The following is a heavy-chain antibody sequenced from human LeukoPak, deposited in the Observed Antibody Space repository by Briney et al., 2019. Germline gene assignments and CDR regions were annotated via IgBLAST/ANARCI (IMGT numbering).Heavy chain of an antibody. J-gene: IGHJ4*02. CDR2: IWYDGSNK. Sequence: GGSLRLSCAASGFTSSSYGMHWVRQAPGKGLEWVAVIWYDGSNKYYADSVKGRFTISRDNSKNTLYLQMNSLRAEDTAVYYCARDREAYCGGDCYSPLDYWGQGTLVTVSS. V-gene: IGHV3-33*01. D-gene: IGHD2-21*02. CDR1: GFTSSSYG. CDR3: ARDREAYCGGDCYSPLDY.